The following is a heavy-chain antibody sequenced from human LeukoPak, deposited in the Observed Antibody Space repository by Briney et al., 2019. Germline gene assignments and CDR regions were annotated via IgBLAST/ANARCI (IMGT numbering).Heavy chain of an antibody. Sequence: PSETLSLTCTVSGGSISSAYWSWIRQPPGKGLEWVGYIYYSGNTNYNPSLKGRVTMSVDTSKNQFSLNVSSVTAADTAVYYCARVFDYGDYTSLDYWGQGTLVTVSS. CDR3: ARVFDYGDYTSLDY. CDR1: GGSISSAY. J-gene: IGHJ4*02. CDR2: IYYSGNT. D-gene: IGHD4-17*01. V-gene: IGHV4-59*01.